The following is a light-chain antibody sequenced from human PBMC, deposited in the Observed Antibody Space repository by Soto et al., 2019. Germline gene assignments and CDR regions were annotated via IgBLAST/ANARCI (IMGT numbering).Light chain of an antibody. V-gene: IGLV2-8*01. Sequence: QSALTQPPSASGSPGQSVTISCPGTSSDVGGYNYVSWYQQHPGKAPKLMIYEVSQRPSGVPDRFSGSKSGNTASLTVSGLQAEDEADYYCSSYAGSIHYVFGTGTKVTV. CDR3: SSYAGSIHYV. J-gene: IGLJ1*01. CDR1: SSDVGGYNY. CDR2: EVS.